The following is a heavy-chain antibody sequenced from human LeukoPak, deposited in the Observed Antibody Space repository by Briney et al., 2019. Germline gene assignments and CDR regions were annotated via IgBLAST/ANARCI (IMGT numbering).Heavy chain of an antibody. V-gene: IGHV3-30*04. CDR2: ISYDGSNK. D-gene: IGHD1-1*01. CDR1: GFTFSSYA. J-gene: IGHJ4*02. Sequence: GGSLRLSCAASGFTFSSYAMHWVRQAPGKGLEWVAVISYDGSNKYYADSVKGRFTISRDNSKNTLYLQMNSLRAEDTAVYYCANTLGPWTVPTGYWGQGTLVTVSS. CDR3: ANTLGPWTVPTGY.